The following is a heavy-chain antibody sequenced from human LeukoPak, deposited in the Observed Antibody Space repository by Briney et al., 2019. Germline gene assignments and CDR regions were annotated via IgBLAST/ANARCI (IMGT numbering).Heavy chain of an antibody. CDR1: SGSFCRYY. V-gene: IGHV4-34*01. CDR2: INHSGST. D-gene: IGHD3-3*01. Sequence: AETLSLICAVYSGSFCRYYWRCLPQPPGKAREWSREINHSGSTNYNPSLKSRVTIAVDTSKNQFSLEHCSKTAEDTAVYYRARGPYGYYCPIVGYFWGQGTLVTVSS. CDR3: ARGPYGYYCPIVGYF. J-gene: IGHJ4*02.